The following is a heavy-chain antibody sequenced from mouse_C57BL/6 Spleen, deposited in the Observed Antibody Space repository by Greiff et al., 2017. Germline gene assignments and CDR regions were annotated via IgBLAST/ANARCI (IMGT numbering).Heavy chain of an antibody. Sequence: EVQLQQSGTVLARPGASVKMSCKTSGYTFTSYWMHWVKQRPGQGLEWIGAIYPGNSDTSYNQKFKGKAKLTAVTSASTAYMELSSLTNEDSAVYYCTVYDYDGVFDYWGQGTTLTVSS. CDR2: IYPGNSDT. CDR3: TVYDYDGVFDY. V-gene: IGHV1-5*01. CDR1: GYTFTSYW. D-gene: IGHD2-4*01. J-gene: IGHJ2*01.